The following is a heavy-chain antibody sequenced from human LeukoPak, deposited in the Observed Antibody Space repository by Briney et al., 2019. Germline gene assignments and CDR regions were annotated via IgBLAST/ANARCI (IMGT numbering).Heavy chain of an antibody. D-gene: IGHD7-27*01. Sequence: PSETLSLTCIVSGYSISSGYYWGWIRQPPGKGLEWIGSIYHSGSTYYNPSLKSRVTISVDTSKNQFSLKLSSVTAADTAVYYCATRKLGNDYWGQGTLVTVSS. CDR1: GYSISSGYY. CDR2: IYHSGST. J-gene: IGHJ4*02. CDR3: ATRKLGNDY. V-gene: IGHV4-38-2*02.